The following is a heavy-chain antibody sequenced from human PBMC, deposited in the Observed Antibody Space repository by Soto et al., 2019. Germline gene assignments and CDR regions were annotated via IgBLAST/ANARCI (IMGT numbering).Heavy chain of an antibody. Sequence: QVQLQESGPGLVKPSQTLSLTCTVSGGFISSGGHYWSWIRQHPGKGLEWIGYIYYSGNTYYNPSLKSRVTISVDTSKNQFSLKLSSVTAADTAVYYCASVGGGSYYLDYWGQGTLVTVSS. J-gene: IGHJ4*02. CDR3: ASVGGGSYYLDY. CDR2: IYYSGNT. V-gene: IGHV4-31*03. D-gene: IGHD3-16*01. CDR1: GGFISSGGHY.